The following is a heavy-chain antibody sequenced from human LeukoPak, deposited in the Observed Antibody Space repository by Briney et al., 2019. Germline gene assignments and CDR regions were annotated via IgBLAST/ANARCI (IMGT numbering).Heavy chain of an antibody. V-gene: IGHV3-20*04. D-gene: IGHD3-22*01. CDR1: GFTFDDYG. J-gene: IGHJ4*02. CDR3: ARDEEGDDSSGYYLFDY. CDR2: INWNGGST. Sequence: GGSLRLSCAASGFTFDDYGMSWVRQAPGKGLEWVSGINWNGGSTGYADSVKGRFTISRDNAKNSLYLQMNSLRAEDTALYYCARDEEGDDSSGYYLFDYWGQGTLVTVSS.